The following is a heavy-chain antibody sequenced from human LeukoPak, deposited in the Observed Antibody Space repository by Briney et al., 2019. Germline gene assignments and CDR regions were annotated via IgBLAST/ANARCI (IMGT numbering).Heavy chain of an antibody. Sequence: GGSLRLSCAASGFTVSSNYMSWVRQAPGKGLEWVSVFYSGGSTYYADSVRGRFTISRDNSTTTLYLQMNSLRAEDTAVYYCARQYSSGWYYFDYWGQGTLVTVSS. V-gene: IGHV3-66*04. CDR1: GFTVSSNY. D-gene: IGHD6-19*01. J-gene: IGHJ4*02. CDR3: ARQYSSGWYYFDY. CDR2: FYSGGST.